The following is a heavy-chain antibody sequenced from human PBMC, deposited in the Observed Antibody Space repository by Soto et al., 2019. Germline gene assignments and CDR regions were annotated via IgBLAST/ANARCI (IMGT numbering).Heavy chain of an antibody. V-gene: IGHV1-2*04. CDR3: ARGPLPAAMPLFAFDI. D-gene: IGHD2-2*01. CDR1: GYTFTGYY. Sequence: ASVKVSCKASGYTFTGYYMHWVRQAPGQGLEWMGWINPNSGGTNYAQKFQGWVTMTRDTSISTAYMELSRLRSDDTAVYYCARGPLPAAMPLFAFDIWGQGTMVTVSS. CDR2: INPNSGGT. J-gene: IGHJ3*02.